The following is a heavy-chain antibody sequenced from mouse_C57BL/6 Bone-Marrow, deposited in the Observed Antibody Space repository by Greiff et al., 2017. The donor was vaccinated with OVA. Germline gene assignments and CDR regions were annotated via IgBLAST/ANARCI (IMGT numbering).Heavy chain of an antibody. CDR2: IDPSDSYT. CDR3: ASAVFAY. CDR1: GYTFTSYW. Sequence: QVQLQQPGAELVKPGASVKLSCKASGYTFTSYWMQWVKQRPGQGLEWIGEIDPSDSYTNYNQKFKRKATLTVDTSSSTAYMQLSSLTSEDSAVYYCASAVFAYWGQGTLVTVSA. V-gene: IGHV1-50*01. J-gene: IGHJ3*01.